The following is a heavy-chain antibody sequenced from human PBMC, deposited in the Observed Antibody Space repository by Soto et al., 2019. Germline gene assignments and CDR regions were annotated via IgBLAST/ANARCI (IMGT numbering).Heavy chain of an antibody. CDR1: GGSISSSNW. J-gene: IGHJ4*02. CDR3: ARDSGYSYGPPDY. V-gene: IGHV3-7*01. D-gene: IGHD5-18*01. CDR2: IKQDGSEK. Sequence: PSETLSLTCAVSGGSISSSNWWSWVRQPPGKGLEWVANIKQDGSEKYYVDSVKGRFTISRDNAKNSLYLQMNSLRAEDTAVYYCARDSGYSYGPPDYWGQGTLVTVSS.